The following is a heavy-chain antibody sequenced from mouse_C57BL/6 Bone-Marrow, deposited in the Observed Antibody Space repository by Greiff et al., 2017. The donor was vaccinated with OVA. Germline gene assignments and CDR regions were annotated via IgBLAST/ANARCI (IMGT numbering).Heavy chain of an antibody. Sequence: EVQLQQSGAELVRPGASVKLSCTASGFNIKDYYMHWVKQRPEQGLEWIGRIDPEDGDTEYAPKFQGKATMTADTSSNTAYLQLSSLTSEDTAVYYGTPLITTVVAHWYFDVWGTGTTVTVSS. CDR1: GFNIKDYY. D-gene: IGHD1-1*01. V-gene: IGHV14-1*01. J-gene: IGHJ1*03. CDR3: TPLITTVVAHWYFDV. CDR2: IDPEDGDT.